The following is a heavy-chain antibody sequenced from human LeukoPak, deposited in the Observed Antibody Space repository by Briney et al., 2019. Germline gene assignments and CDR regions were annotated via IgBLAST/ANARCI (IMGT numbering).Heavy chain of an antibody. D-gene: IGHD4/OR15-4a*01. CDR3: ARDFFSVLDY. V-gene: IGHV1-18*04. CDR2: ISAYNGNT. CDR1: GYTFTGYY. Sequence: ASVKVSCKASGYTFTGYYMHWVRQAPGQGLEWMGWISAYNGNTNYAQKLQGRVTMTTDTSTSTAYMELRSLRSDDTAVYYCARDFFSVLDYWGQGTLVTVSS. J-gene: IGHJ4*02.